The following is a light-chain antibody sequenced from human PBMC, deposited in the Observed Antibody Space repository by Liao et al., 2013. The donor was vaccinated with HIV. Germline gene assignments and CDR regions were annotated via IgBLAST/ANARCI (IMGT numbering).Light chain of an antibody. Sequence: SYELTQPPSVSVSPGQTASITCSGDKLGDQYACWYQLKPGQSPVLVIHQDTKRPSGIPERFSGSSSGNTATLTISGTQAMDEADYYCQAWDSSTVVFGGGTKLTRP. CDR1: KLGDQY. V-gene: IGLV3-1*01. CDR3: QAWDSSTVV. J-gene: IGLJ2*01. CDR2: QDT.